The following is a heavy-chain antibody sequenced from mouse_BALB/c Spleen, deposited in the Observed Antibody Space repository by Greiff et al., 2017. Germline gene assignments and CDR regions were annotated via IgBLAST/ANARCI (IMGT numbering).Heavy chain of an antibody. D-gene: IGHD2-1*01. CDR3: AREGVYYGNYFDY. V-gene: IGHV5-17*02. Sequence: EVKLQESGGGLVQPGGSRKLSCAASGFTFSSFGMHWVRQAPEKGLEWVAYISSGSSTIYYADTVKGRFTISRDNPKNTLFLQMTSLRSEDTAMYYCAREGVYYGNYFDYWGQGTTLTVSS. CDR2: ISSGSSTI. J-gene: IGHJ2*01. CDR1: GFTFSSFG.